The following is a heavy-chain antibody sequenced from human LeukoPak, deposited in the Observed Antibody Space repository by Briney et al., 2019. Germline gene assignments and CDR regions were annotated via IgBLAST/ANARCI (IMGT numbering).Heavy chain of an antibody. J-gene: IGHJ4*02. Sequence: GESLKISFKGSGYSSSTYWIDWVRQMPGKGLEWMGVIYPGDSGTRYSPSFQGQVTISVDKSIRTAYLQWSSLKASDTAMYYCARQTTLTSDFDSWGQGTLVTVSS. CDR3: ARQTTLTSDFDS. D-gene: IGHD4-17*01. CDR2: IYPGDSGT. V-gene: IGHV5-51*01. CDR1: GYSSSTYW.